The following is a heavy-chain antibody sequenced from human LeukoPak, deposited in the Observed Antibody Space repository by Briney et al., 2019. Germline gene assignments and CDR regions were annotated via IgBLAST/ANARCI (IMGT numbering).Heavy chain of an antibody. J-gene: IGHJ5*02. CDR1: GFTFSSYW. D-gene: IGHD6-19*01. CDR2: IKQDGSEK. CDR3: AREAVAPLSSDWFDP. Sequence: SGGSLRLSCAASGFTFSSYWMSWVRQAPGKGLEWVANIKQDGSEKYYVDSVKGRFTISRDNAKNSLYLQMNSLRAEDTAVYYCAREAVAPLSSDWFDPWGQGTLVTVSP. V-gene: IGHV3-7*01.